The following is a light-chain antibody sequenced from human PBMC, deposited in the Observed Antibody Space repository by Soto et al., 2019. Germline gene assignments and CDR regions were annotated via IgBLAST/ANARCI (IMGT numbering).Light chain of an antibody. Sequence: DIVMTQTPLSSPVTLGQPASISCRSSQSLVHSDGNTYLSWLQQRPGQPPRLLIYKISNRFSGVPGRVSRSGAGTDFTLIISRVDADDFGVYFCMQDTNSFTFGGGTKVEIK. J-gene: IGKJ4*01. CDR2: KIS. V-gene: IGKV2-24*01. CDR3: MQDTNSFT. CDR1: QSLVHSDGNTY.